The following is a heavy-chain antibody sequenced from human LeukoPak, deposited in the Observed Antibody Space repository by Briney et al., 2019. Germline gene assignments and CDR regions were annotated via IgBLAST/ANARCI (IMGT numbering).Heavy chain of an antibody. Sequence: EASVTVSCKASGYTFTSYDINWVRQATGQGLEWMGWMNPNSGHTGYAQKFQGRVTMTRNTSITTAYMELSSLRSEDTAVYYCARTHYYDSSGDNWFDPWGQGTLVTVSS. CDR3: ARTHYYDSSGDNWFDP. CDR1: GYTFTSYD. CDR2: MNPNSGHT. J-gene: IGHJ5*02. V-gene: IGHV1-8*01. D-gene: IGHD3-22*01.